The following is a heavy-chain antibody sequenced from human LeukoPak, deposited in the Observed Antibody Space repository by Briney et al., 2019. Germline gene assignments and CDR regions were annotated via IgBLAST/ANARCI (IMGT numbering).Heavy chain of an antibody. CDR2: IIPIFGTA. J-gene: IGHJ5*02. V-gene: IGHV1-69*13. Sequence: SVTVSCTASGGTFSSYAISWVRQAPGQGLEWMGGIIPIFGTANYAQKFQGRVTITADESTSTAYMELSSLRSEDTAVYYCAREWTGYSSFDPWGQGTLVTVSS. CDR3: AREWTGYSSFDP. D-gene: IGHD6-19*01. CDR1: GGTFSSYA.